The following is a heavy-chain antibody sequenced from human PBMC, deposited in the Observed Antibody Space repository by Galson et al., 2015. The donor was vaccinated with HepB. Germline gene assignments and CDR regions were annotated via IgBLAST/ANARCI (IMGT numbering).Heavy chain of an antibody. CDR3: AREGIAAAAPDY. V-gene: IGHV3-21*01. J-gene: IGHJ4*02. D-gene: IGHD6-13*01. CDR2: ISSSSSYI. Sequence: SLRLSCAASGFTFSSYSMNWVRQAPGKGLEWVSSISSSSSYIYYADSVKGRFTISRDNAKNSLYLQMNSLRAEDTAVYYCAREGIAAAAPDYWGQGTLVTVSS. CDR1: GFTFSSYS.